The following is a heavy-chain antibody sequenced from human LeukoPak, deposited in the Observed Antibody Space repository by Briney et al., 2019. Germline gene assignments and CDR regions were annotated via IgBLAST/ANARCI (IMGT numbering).Heavy chain of an antibody. D-gene: IGHD2-8*02. J-gene: IGHJ4*02. CDR3: ARDTGAAV. V-gene: IGHV3-7*01. Sequence: GLEWVATIKHDGSEKYYVDSVEGRFTISRDNVKNSLFLQMNSLRAEDTAMYYCARDTGAAVWGQGTLVTVSS. CDR2: IKHDGSEK.